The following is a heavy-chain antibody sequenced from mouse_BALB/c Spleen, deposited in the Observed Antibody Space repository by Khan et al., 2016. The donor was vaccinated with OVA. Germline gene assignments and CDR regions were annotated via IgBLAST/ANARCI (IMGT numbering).Heavy chain of an antibody. V-gene: IGHV1-18*01. CDR3: ASHCGFAY. CDR1: GYTFTEYT. J-gene: IGHJ3*01. CDR2: IDPNNGDT. Sequence: VRLQQPGPERVKPGASVKISCKPSGYTFTEYTMHWVKQSHGKTLEWIGGIDPNNGDTAYNQKFRGKATLTLDKSSSTPYMELRALPTADSAVYYCASHCGFAYWGQGTLVTVSA.